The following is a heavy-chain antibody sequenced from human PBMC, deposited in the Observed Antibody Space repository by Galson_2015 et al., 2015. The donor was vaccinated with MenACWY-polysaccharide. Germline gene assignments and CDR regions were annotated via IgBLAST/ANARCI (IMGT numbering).Heavy chain of an antibody. CDR3: ARWYSVSSDYGDY. CDR2: INQDGSDK. Sequence: LRLSCAASGFTFSNYWMSWVRQAPGKGLEWVASINQDGSDKYYVDSVKGRFTISRDNAKNSLYLQMNSLRVEDTAVYQCARWYSVSSDYGDYWGQGTPVTVSS. J-gene: IGHJ4*02. D-gene: IGHD3-22*01. V-gene: IGHV3-7*01. CDR1: GFTFSNYW.